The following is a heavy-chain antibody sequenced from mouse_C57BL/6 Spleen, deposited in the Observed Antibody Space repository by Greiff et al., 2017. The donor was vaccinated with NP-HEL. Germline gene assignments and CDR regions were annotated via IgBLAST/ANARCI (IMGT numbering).Heavy chain of an antibody. CDR1: GFSLSTSGMG. D-gene: IGHD1-1*01. Sequence: QVTLKESGPGILQSSQTLSLTCSFSGFSLSTSGMGVSWIRQPSGKGLEWLAHIYWDDDKRYNPSLKSRLTISKDTPRNQVFLKITSVDTADTATYYCALSPNYYGSSYGYFDVWGTGTTVTVSS. CDR3: ALSPNYYGSSYGYFDV. V-gene: IGHV8-12*01. J-gene: IGHJ1*03. CDR2: IYWDDDK.